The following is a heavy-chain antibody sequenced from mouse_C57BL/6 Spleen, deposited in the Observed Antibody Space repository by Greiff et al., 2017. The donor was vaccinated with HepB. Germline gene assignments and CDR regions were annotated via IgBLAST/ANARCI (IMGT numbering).Heavy chain of an antibody. J-gene: IGHJ1*03. V-gene: IGHV1-82*01. Sequence: QVQLQQSGPELVKPGASVKISCKASGYAFSSSWMNWVKQRPGKGLEWIGRIYPGDGDTNYNGKFKGKATLTADKSSSTAYMQLSSLTSEDSAVYFCARVGITTVAGVWGTGTTGTVSS. CDR1: GYAFSSSW. CDR2: IYPGDGDT. D-gene: IGHD1-1*01. CDR3: ARVGITTVAGV.